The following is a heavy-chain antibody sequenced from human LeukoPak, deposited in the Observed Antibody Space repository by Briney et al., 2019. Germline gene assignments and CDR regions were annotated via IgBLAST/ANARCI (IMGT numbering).Heavy chain of an antibody. J-gene: IGHJ6*02. CDR1: GFTFSSYG. CDR3: AKVPNSGFEVVVPAAVLDYYYGMDV. D-gene: IGHD2-2*01. CDR2: IRYDGSNK. V-gene: IGHV3-30*02. Sequence: GGSLRLSCAASGFTFSSYGMDWVRQAPGKGLEWVAFIRYDGSNKYYADSVKGRFTISRDNSKHTLYLQMNSLRAEDTAVYYCAKVPNSGFEVVVPAAVLDYYYGMDVWGQGTTVTVSS.